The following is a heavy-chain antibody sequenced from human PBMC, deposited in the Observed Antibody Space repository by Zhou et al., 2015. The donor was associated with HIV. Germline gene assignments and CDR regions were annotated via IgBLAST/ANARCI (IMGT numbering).Heavy chain of an antibody. CDR3: ARGTYYYDSSDYLSY. J-gene: IGHJ4*02. CDR1: GFTFSDFY. Sequence: VQLVESGGGLVRRGGSLRLSCAASGFTFSDFYMTWIRQAPGKGLEWVSYISSSSSTIYYADSVKGRFTISRDNAKNSLYLQMNSLRDEDTAVYYCARGTYYYDSSDYLSYWGQGILVTVSS. V-gene: IGHV3-11*04. D-gene: IGHD3-22*01. CDR2: ISSSSSTI.